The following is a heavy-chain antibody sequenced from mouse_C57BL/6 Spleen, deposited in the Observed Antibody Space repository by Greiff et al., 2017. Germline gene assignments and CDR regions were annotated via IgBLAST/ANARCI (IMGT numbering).Heavy chain of an antibody. J-gene: IGHJ1*03. Sequence: QVQLQQPGAELVKPGASVKVSCKASGYTFTSYWMHWVKQRPGQGLEWIGRIHPSDSDTNYNQKFKGKATLTVDKSSSTAYMQLNSLTSEDSAVSYCARRATEDWYYDVWGKGTTVTVSS. CDR3: ARRATEDWYYDV. CDR2: IHPSDSDT. V-gene: IGHV1-74*01. CDR1: GYTFTSYW.